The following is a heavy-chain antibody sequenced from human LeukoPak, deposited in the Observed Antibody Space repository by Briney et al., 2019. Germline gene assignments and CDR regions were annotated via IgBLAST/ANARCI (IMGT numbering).Heavy chain of an antibody. J-gene: IGHJ4*02. CDR3: ARGTYYYDSSGYYFDY. CDR1: GGSVSSGSYY. CDR2: IYYSGST. Sequence: PETLSLTCTVSGGSVSSGSYYWSWIRQPPGKGLEWIGYIYYSGSTNYNPSLKSRVTISVDTSKNQFSLKLSSVTAADTAVYYCARGTYYYDSSGYYFDYWGQGTLVSVSS. D-gene: IGHD3-22*01. V-gene: IGHV4-61*01.